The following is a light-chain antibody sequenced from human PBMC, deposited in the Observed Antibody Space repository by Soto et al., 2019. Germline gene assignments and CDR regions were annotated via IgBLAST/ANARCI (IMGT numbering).Light chain of an antibody. CDR1: QSVSNNF. Sequence: EIVLTQSPGTLSLSPGERATLSCRASQSVSNNFLAWYQHRPGQAPRLLIYGPSTRATGIPDRFSGSGSGTDFTLTISRLEPEDFAVYYCQQRSNWPPGLTFGGGTKVEIK. CDR3: QQRSNWPPGLT. J-gene: IGKJ4*01. V-gene: IGKV3D-20*02. CDR2: GPS.